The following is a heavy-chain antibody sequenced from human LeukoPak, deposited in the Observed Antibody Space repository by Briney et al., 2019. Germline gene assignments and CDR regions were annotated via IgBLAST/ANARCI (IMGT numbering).Heavy chain of an antibody. D-gene: IGHD1-1*01. CDR3: AGGPWNLDY. V-gene: IGHV4-59*11. CDR1: GASISRQY. J-gene: IGHJ4*02. Sequence: PSETLSLICIVSGASISRQYWSWIRQPPGKGLQFLGYFHNGGSPIYTPSPKSRVTILVDTSKNLFSLNLGSVTAAATAVYYCAGGPWNLDYWGQGNMVTVSS. CDR2: FHNGGSP.